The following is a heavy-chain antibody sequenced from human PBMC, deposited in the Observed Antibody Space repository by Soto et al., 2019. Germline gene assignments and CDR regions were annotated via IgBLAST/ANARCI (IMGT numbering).Heavy chain of an antibody. CDR2: IYHTGST. J-gene: IGHJ4*02. V-gene: IGHV4-31*03. CDR3: ARATGTLRSRNCDY. Sequence: LTCSVSGGSISTVGHYWTWIRQPPGKGLEWIGSIYHTGSTYYSKSLRSRLTMSVDTSKSQFSLRLSSVTAADTAVYYCARATGTLRSRNCDYWGQGSLVTVSS. D-gene: IGHD1-1*01. CDR1: GGSISTVGHY.